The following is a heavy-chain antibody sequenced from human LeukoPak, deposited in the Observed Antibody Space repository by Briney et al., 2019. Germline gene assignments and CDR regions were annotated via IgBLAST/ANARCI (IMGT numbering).Heavy chain of an antibody. Sequence: GGSLRLSCAASGFTFSSYAMSWVRQAPGKGLEWVSAISGSGGSTYYADSAKGRFTISRDNSKNTLYLQMNSLRAEDTAVYYCAKGYDSSGYYYQYYFDYWGQGTLVTVSS. CDR1: GFTFSSYA. D-gene: IGHD3-22*01. CDR2: ISGSGGST. CDR3: AKGYDSSGYYYQYYFDY. J-gene: IGHJ4*02. V-gene: IGHV3-23*01.